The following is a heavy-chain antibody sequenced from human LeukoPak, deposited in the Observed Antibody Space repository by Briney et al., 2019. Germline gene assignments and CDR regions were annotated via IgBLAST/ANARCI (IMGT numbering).Heavy chain of an antibody. CDR2: MNPNSGNT. CDR1: GYTFTSYD. J-gene: IGHJ4*02. D-gene: IGHD2-15*01. CDR3: ATDPVGCCNADGCYSVDY. Sequence: GASVTVSCKASGYTFTSYDINWVRQATGQGLEWMGWMNPNSGNTGYAQKFQGRVTITRNTSISTAYMELSSLRSDDTAVYYCATDPVGCCNADGCYSVDYWGQGTLVTVSS. V-gene: IGHV1-8*03.